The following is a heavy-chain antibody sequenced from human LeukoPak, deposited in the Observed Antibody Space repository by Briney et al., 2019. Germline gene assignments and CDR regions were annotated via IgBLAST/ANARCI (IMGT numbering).Heavy chain of an antibody. CDR2: ISGSGDGT. CDR3: AKPTAITDFYGRD. D-gene: IGHD3-10*01. J-gene: IGHJ4*02. Sequence: GGSLRLSCAASGFTFDDYGMSWVRQAPGKGLEWVSGISGSGDGTYYADSVKGRFTISRDNSKNTLLLQMNSLRAEDTAVYYCAKPTAITDFYGRDWGQGTLVTVSS. V-gene: IGHV3-23*01. CDR1: GFTFDDYG.